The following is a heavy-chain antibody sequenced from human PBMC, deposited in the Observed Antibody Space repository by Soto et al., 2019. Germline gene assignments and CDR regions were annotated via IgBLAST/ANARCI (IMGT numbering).Heavy chain of an antibody. Sequence: EVQLVESGGGLDKPGGSLRLSCAASGFTFSGHTINWVRQAPGKGLEWVSSVSSSSSYIYYADSVKGRFTVSRDNAEKSLYLQMNSLRAEDTAIYYCARCMGFDGSGYAFFDSWGQGTLVTVSS. CDR2: VSSSSSYI. CDR3: ARCMGFDGSGYAFFDS. CDR1: GFTFSGHT. V-gene: IGHV3-21*01. J-gene: IGHJ4*02. D-gene: IGHD3-10*01.